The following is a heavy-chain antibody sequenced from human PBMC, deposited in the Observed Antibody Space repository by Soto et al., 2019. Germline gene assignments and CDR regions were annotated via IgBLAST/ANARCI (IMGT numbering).Heavy chain of an antibody. D-gene: IGHD3-22*01. CDR3: AKGGDDSSGYYPLPFDY. CDR2: ISYDGSNK. V-gene: IGHV3-30*18. CDR1: GFTFSSYG. J-gene: IGHJ4*02. Sequence: PGGSLRLSCAASGFTFSSYGMHWVRQAPGKGLEWVAVISYDGSNKYYADSVKGRFTISRDNSKNTLYLQMNSLRAEDTAVYYCAKGGDDSSGYYPLPFDYWGQGTLVTVSS.